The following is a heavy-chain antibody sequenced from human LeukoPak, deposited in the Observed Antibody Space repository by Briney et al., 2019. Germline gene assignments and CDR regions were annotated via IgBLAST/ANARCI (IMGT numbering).Heavy chain of an antibody. J-gene: IGHJ4*02. CDR3: ATQSGSYPYYFDY. CDR2: IYYSGST. D-gene: IGHD1-26*01. V-gene: IGHV4-39*01. Sequence: PSETLSLTCTVSGGSISSSSYYWGWIRQPPGKGLEWIGSIYYSGSTYYNPSLKSRVTISVGTSKNQFSLKLSSVTAADTAVYYCATQSGSYPYYFDYWGQGTLVTVSS. CDR1: GGSISSSSYY.